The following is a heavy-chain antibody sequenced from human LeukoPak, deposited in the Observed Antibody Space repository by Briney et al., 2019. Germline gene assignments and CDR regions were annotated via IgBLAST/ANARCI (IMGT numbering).Heavy chain of an antibody. CDR2: IYYSGTT. CDR3: ARDVSAAGFDY. D-gene: IGHD2-15*01. Sequence: SETLSLTCSVSGGSFSSNTYYWGWISQPPGKGLEWIGSIYYSGTTYYNPSLKSRVTISVDTSKNQFSLKLSSVAAADTAVYYCARDVSAAGFDYWGQGTLVTVPS. J-gene: IGHJ4*02. V-gene: IGHV4-39*07. CDR1: GGSFSSNTYY.